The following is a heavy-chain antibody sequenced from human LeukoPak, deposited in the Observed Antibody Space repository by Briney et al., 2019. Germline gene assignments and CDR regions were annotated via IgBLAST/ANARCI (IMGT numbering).Heavy chain of an antibody. V-gene: IGHV3-23*01. Sequence: GGSLRLSCAASGFTFSSYWMSWVRQAPGKGLEWVSAISGSGGSTYYADSVKGRFTISRDNSKNTLYLQMNSLRAEDTAVYYCARVSLSGVAARPYWYFDLWGRGTLVTVSS. D-gene: IGHD6-6*01. CDR2: ISGSGGST. CDR1: GFTFSSYW. CDR3: ARVSLSGVAARPYWYFDL. J-gene: IGHJ2*01.